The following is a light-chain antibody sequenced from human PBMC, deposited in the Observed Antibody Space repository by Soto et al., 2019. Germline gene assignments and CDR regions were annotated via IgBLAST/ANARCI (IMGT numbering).Light chain of an antibody. CDR3: ATWDDSLRGVL. J-gene: IGLJ2*01. Sequence: QSVLTQPPSASGTPGQRVTISCSGGSSNIGRHYAYWYRQLPGTAPKLVIYANSQRPSGVPDRFSGSKSGTSASLAISGLRSEDEADYYCATWDDSLRGVLFGGGTKLTVL. CDR1: SSNIGRHY. V-gene: IGLV1-47*01. CDR2: ANS.